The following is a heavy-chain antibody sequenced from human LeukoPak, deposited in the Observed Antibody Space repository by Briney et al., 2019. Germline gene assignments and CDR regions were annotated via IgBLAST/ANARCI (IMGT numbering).Heavy chain of an antibody. V-gene: IGHV1-69*05. D-gene: IGHD2-15*01. CDR3: ARGRGSGGSSVFFDY. CDR2: IIPIFGTA. CDR1: GVTFSTYA. Sequence: ASVKVSCKASGVTFSTYAISWVRQAPGQGLEWMGRIIPIFGTANYAQKFQGRVTITTDESTSTAYMELSSLRSEDTAVYYCARGRGSGGSSVFFDYWGQGTLVTVSS. J-gene: IGHJ4*02.